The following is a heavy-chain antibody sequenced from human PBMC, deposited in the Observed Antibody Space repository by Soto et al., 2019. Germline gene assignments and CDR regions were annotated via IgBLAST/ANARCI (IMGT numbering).Heavy chain of an antibody. CDR1: GGTFSSYA. D-gene: IGHD3-22*01. CDR3: ARDRGPSSGYYPYWFDP. J-gene: IGHJ5*02. V-gene: IGHV1-69*12. Sequence: QVQLVQSGAEVKKPGSSVKVSCKASGGTFSSYAISWVRQAPGQGLEWMGEIIPIFGTANYAQKFQGRVTITADESTSTAYIELSSLRSEATAVYYCARDRGPSSGYYPYWFDPWGQGTLVTVS. CDR2: IIPIFGTA.